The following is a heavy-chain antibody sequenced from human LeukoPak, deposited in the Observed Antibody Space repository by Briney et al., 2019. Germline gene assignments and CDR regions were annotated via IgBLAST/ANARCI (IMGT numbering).Heavy chain of an antibody. CDR1: GFTFSGSA. CDR3: TRHGRLMVRGVIITPYGMDV. V-gene: IGHV3-73*01. D-gene: IGHD3-10*01. J-gene: IGHJ6*02. Sequence: PGGSLRLSCAASGFTFSGSAMHWVRQASGKGLEWVGRIRSKANNYATAYAASVKGRFTISRDDSKNTAYLQMNSLKTEDTAVYYCTRHGRLMVRGVIITPYGMDVWGQGTTVTVSS. CDR2: IRSKANNYAT.